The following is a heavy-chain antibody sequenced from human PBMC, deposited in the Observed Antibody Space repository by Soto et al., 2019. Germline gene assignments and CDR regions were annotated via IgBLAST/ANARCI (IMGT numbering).Heavy chain of an antibody. CDR2: ISAYNGNT. CDR3: ACDTMGTSVVTQAFDT. CDR1: GYTFTSSG. V-gene: IGHV1-18*01. D-gene: IGHD3-10*01. Sequence: ASVKVSCKASGYTFTSSGISWVRQAPGQGLEWMGWISAYNGNTNYAQKLQGRVTMTTDTSTSTAYMELRSLRSDDTAVYYCACDTMGTSVVTQAFDTWGQGTMGTVS. J-gene: IGHJ3*02.